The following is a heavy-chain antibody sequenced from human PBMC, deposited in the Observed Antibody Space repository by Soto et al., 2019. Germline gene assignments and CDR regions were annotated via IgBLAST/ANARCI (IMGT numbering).Heavy chain of an antibody. J-gene: IGHJ6*02. CDR1: GYTFTSYY. D-gene: IGHD5-18*01. CDR3: ARDDTASRGYYYGMAV. Sequence: ASVKVSCKASGYTFTSYYMHWVRQAPGQGLEWMGIINPSGGSTSYAQKFQGRVTMTRDTSTSTVYMELSSLGSEDTAVYYCARDDTASRGYYYGMAVWGQGTTVTVSS. CDR2: INPSGGST. V-gene: IGHV1-46*01.